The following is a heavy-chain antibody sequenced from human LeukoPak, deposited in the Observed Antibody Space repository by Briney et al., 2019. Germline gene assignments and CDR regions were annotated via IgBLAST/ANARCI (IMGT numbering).Heavy chain of an antibody. CDR1: GFTFSSYA. CDR2: ISGSGGST. D-gene: IGHD2-2*01. V-gene: IGHV3-23*01. J-gene: IGHJ5*02. Sequence: PGGSLRLSCAASGFTFSSYAMSWVRQAPGKGLEWVSAISGSGGSTYFADSVKGRFTISRDNSKNTLYLQMNSLRAEDTAVYYCAKDLRIVVVPAATRPWGQGTLVTVSS. CDR3: AKDLRIVVVPAATRP.